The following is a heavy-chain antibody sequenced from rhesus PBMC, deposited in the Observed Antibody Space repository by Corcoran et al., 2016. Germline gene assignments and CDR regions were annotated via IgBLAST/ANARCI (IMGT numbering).Heavy chain of an antibody. CDR1: GDSISSNY. D-gene: IGHD1-44*02. CDR3: ARYRFGSFDNRFDV. Sequence: QVQLQESGPGLVKPSETLSLTCAVSGDSISSNYWGWLRPPPGKGLEWIGRFSGSSVDTASNPSLMSQVTMSTDTSKNQFSLTLNSVTAADTAVYYCARYRFGSFDNRFDVWGAGFLVTVSS. J-gene: IGHJ5-1*01. V-gene: IGHV4-147*01. CDR2: FSGSSVDT.